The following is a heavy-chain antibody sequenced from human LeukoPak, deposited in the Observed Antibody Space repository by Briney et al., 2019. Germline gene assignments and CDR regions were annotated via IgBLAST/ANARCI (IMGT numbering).Heavy chain of an antibody. Sequence: GGSLRLSSAASGFAFMDAAMTWVRQAPAKGLEWVSIISSSGANAYYADSVKGRFTISRDNSKNTLYLQMNNLRGEDTAEYYCAKDMELAYWGQGTLVTVSS. V-gene: IGHV3-23*01. CDR2: ISSSGANA. D-gene: IGHD1-26*01. CDR1: GFAFMDAA. J-gene: IGHJ4*02. CDR3: AKDMELAY.